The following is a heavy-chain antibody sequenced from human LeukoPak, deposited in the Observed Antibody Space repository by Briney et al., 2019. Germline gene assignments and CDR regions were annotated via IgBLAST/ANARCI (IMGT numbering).Heavy chain of an antibody. CDR3: ARIRCGPSNGICYNH. CDR2: INHSGGT. CDR1: GVSFSGYY. J-gene: IGHJ5*02. Sequence: SETLSLTCAVHGVSFSGYYWSWIRQPPGKRLEWIGEINHSGGTKYNPSLKDRVTISVDTPENQFSLHLTSVTAADTAVYYCARIRCGPSNGICYNHWGQGTLVTVSS. D-gene: IGHD2-8*01. V-gene: IGHV4-34*01.